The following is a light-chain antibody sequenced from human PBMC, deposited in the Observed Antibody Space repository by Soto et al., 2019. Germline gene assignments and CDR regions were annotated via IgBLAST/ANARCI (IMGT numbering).Light chain of an antibody. J-gene: IGKJ1*01. CDR2: DAS. CDR1: QPISSW. CDR3: QQYENYWT. Sequence: DIQMTQSPPTLSASVGDRVTITCRASQPISSWLAWYHQKPGKAPKLLIYDASNLESWVPSRFSGSGSGTEFTLTISSLQPEDFGIYYCQQYENYWTFGQGTKVEIK. V-gene: IGKV1-5*01.